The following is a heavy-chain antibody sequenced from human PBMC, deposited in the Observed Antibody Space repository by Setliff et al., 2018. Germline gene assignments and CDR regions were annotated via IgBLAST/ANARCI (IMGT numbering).Heavy chain of an antibody. V-gene: IGHV1-18*01. J-gene: IGHJ4*02. CDR2: ISSYNNDVT. D-gene: IGHD6-13*01. Sequence: ASVKVSCKASGYILNSYGVSWVRQAPGQGLEWMGWISSYNNDVTNYLQRFQGRVTMTTDTSTSAAYMELRSLRSDDTAVYYCARCSSWHGHYPHFNYWGRGTLVTVSS. CDR3: ARCSSWHGHYPHFNY. CDR1: GYILNSYG.